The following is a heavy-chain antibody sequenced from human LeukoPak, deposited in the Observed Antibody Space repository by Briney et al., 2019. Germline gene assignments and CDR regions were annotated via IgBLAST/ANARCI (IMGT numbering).Heavy chain of an antibody. CDR1: GGSISRSGYS. D-gene: IGHD3-3*01. Sequence: LSLTCAVSGGSISRSGYSWNWIRQPPGKGLEWIGYFYNRGSTDYNPSLKSRVTISVDRSKNQFSLKLSSVTAADTAVYFCARGILYYDLSTSSCMGSEAGWFDPWGQGTLVTVSS. J-gene: IGHJ5*02. CDR3: ARGILYYDLSTSSCMGSEAGWFDP. V-gene: IGHV4-30-2*01. CDR2: FYNRGST.